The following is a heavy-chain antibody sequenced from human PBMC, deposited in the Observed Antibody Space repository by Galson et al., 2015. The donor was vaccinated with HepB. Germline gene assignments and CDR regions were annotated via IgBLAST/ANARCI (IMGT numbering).Heavy chain of an antibody. Sequence: SLRLSCAASGFTFGDYAMSWFRQAPGKGLEWVGFIRSKAYGGTTEYAASVKGRFTISRDDSKSIAYLQMNSLKTEDTAVYYCTRTPDTMIVVLSRDWFDPWGQGTLVTVSS. CDR3: TRTPDTMIVVLSRDWFDP. CDR2: IRSKAYGGTT. CDR1: GFTFGDYA. V-gene: IGHV3-49*03. J-gene: IGHJ5*02. D-gene: IGHD3-22*01.